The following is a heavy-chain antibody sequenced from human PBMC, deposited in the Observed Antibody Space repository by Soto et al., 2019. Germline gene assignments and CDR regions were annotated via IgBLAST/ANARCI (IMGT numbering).Heavy chain of an antibody. CDR2: ISWNSDTR. CDR1: GFIFDDYA. V-gene: IGHV3-9*01. J-gene: IGHJ6*02. Sequence: EVQLVESGGGLVQPGRSLRLSCAVSGFIFDDYAMHWVRQAPGKGLEWVSGISWNSDTRDYAASVKGRFIVSRDNAKNSLYLEMNSLRAEDTALYYCAKDGNGYLYYYFGMEVWGQGTTVTVSS. CDR3: AKDGNGYLYYYFGMEV. D-gene: IGHD3-16*02.